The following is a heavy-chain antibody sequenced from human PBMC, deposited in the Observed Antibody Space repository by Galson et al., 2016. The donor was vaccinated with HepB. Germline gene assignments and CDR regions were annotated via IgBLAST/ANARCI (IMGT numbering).Heavy chain of an antibody. Sequence: SLRLSCAASGFTFSIYWMNWVRQAPGKGLEWVANIKEDGSEKYYVDSVKGRFTISRDNAKNSLYLQMNSLRGEDTAVYYCARHSSGWQWVYYYYGMDVWGQGTTVTVSS. D-gene: IGHD6-19*01. V-gene: IGHV3-7*04. CDR1: GFTFSIYW. J-gene: IGHJ6*02. CDR3: ARHSSGWQWVYYYYGMDV. CDR2: IKEDGSEK.